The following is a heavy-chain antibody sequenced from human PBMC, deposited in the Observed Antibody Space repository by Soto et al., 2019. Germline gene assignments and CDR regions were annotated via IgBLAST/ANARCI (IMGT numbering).Heavy chain of an antibody. CDR2: IIPIFGTA. J-gene: IGHJ6*02. CDR3: ARVGLELIYYYYGMDV. D-gene: IGHD1-7*01. CDR1: GGTFSSYA. V-gene: IGHV1-69*01. Sequence: ASVKCSCKASGGTFSSYAISWVRQAPGQGLEWMGGIIPIFGTANYAQKFQGRVTITADESTSTAYMELSSLRSEDTAVYYCARVGLELIYYYYGMDVWGQGTTVTVSS.